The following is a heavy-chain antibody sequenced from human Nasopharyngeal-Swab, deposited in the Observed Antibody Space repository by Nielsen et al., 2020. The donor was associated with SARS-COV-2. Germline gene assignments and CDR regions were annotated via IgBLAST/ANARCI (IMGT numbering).Heavy chain of an antibody. D-gene: IGHD3-22*01. CDR3: ARVGTYYYDSSGHLNYYYYYYMDV. Sequence: WIRQPPGKGLEWIGYIYYSGSTNYNPSLKGRVTISVDTSKNQFSLKLSSVTAADTAVYYCARVGTYYYDSSGHLNYYYYYYMDVWGKGTTVTVSS. V-gene: IGHV4-59*01. CDR2: IYYSGST. J-gene: IGHJ6*03.